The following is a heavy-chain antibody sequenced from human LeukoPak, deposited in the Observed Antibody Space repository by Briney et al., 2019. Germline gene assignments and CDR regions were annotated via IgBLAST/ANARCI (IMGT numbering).Heavy chain of an antibody. V-gene: IGHV4-61*02. D-gene: IGHD1-26*01. CDR3: ARLVGATGACSY. CDR2: IYTSGST. J-gene: IGHJ4*02. Sequence: PSETLSLTCTVSGGSISSGCYYWSWIRQPAGKGLEWIGRIYTSGSTNYNPSLKSRVTISVDTSKNQFSLKLSSVTAADTAVYYCARLVGATGACSYWGQGTLVTVSS. CDR1: GGSISSGCYY.